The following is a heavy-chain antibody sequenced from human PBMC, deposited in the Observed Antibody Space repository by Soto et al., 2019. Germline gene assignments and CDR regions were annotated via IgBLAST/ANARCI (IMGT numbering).Heavy chain of an antibody. V-gene: IGHV3-20*04. Sequence: DVQLVESGGGVVRPGGSLRLSCAASGFSFDDSDFNWVRQAPGKGLEWVSFINWNGDSTGYADSVKGRFTISRDNAKNSLFLQMNSLRVEDTAFYYCARDGYGSGSHFDSWGQGTLVTVSS. CDR3: ARDGYGSGSHFDS. D-gene: IGHD3-10*01. J-gene: IGHJ4*02. CDR1: GFSFDDSD. CDR2: INWNGDST.